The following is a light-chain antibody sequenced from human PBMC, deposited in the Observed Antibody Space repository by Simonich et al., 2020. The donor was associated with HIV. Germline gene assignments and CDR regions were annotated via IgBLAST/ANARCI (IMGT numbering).Light chain of an antibody. V-gene: IGKV4-1*01. Sequence: DIVMNQSPDSLAVSLGERATINCKSSRNILYNSNKKNNLAWYQQKPGKPPNLLIYWAATRESGVPDRFSASGSGTDFTLTISSLQAEDVAVYYCQQYYTTPPTFGQGTKVEIK. J-gene: IGKJ1*01. CDR2: WAA. CDR3: QQYYTTPPT. CDR1: RNILYNSNKKNN.